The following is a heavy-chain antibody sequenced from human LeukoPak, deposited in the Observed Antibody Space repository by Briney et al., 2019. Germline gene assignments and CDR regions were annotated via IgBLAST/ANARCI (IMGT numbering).Heavy chain of an antibody. CDR2: INHSGST. D-gene: IGHD2-15*01. J-gene: IGHJ4*02. CDR3: ARVGGCSGGSCYSRQDY. V-gene: IGHV4-34*01. CDR1: GGSFSGYY. Sequence: SETLSLTCAVYGGSFSGYYWSWIRQPPGKGREWIGEINHSGSTNYNPSLKSRVTISVDTSKNQFSLKLSSVTAADTAVYYCARVGGCSGGSCYSRQDYWGQGTLVTVAS.